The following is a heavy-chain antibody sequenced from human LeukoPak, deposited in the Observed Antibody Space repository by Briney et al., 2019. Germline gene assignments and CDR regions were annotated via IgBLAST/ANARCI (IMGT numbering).Heavy chain of an antibody. CDR1: GYTFTSYD. CDR3: ARGWAPYGSGSYFFDY. J-gene: IGHJ4*02. Sequence: ASVKVSCKASGYTFTSYDINWVRQATGQGLEWMGWMNPNSGNTAYAQKFQGRVTITRNTSISTAYMALSSLRSEDTAVYYCARGWAPYGSGSYFFDYWGQGTLVTVSS. V-gene: IGHV1-8*03. CDR2: MNPNSGNT. D-gene: IGHD3-10*01.